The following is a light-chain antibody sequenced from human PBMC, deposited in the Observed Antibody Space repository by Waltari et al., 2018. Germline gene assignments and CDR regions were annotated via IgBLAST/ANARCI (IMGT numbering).Light chain of an antibody. CDR2: GAS. Sequence: ELVLTQSLGTLSLSPGDRATLSCRASQTVRTTYLAWSQQKPGQAPTLLIYGASSRATGIPDRFSGSGSGTDFSLTISSLEPEDFAVYYCQQYDISPLTFGGGTKVEIK. V-gene: IGKV3-20*01. CDR3: QQYDISPLT. J-gene: IGKJ4*01. CDR1: QTVRTTY.